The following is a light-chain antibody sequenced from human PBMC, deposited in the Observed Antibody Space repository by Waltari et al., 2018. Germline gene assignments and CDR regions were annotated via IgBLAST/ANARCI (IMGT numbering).Light chain of an antibody. CDR1: KLGDKY. CDR3: QAWDSTIWV. V-gene: IGLV3-1*01. Sequence: SYELTQPPSVSVSPGQTANITCSGDKLGDKYASWYQQKSGQSPVLFIYQDNKRPSGIPERFSGSNAGNTATLTISGTQATDAADYYCQAWDSTIWVFGGGTKVTVL. CDR2: QDN. J-gene: IGLJ3*02.